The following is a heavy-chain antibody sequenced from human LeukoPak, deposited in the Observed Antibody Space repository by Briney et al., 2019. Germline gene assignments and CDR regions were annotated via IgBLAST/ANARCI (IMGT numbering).Heavy chain of an antibody. CDR1: GFTFSSYA. V-gene: IGHV3-30-3*01. CDR3: ARAGYGDPRFDC. CDR2: ISYDGSNK. J-gene: IGHJ4*02. D-gene: IGHD4-17*01. Sequence: GRSLRLSCAASGFTFSSYAMHWVRQAPGKGLEWVAVISYDGSNKYYADSVKGRFTISRDNSKNTLYLQMNSLRAEDTAAYYCARAGYGDPRFDCWGQGTLVTVCS.